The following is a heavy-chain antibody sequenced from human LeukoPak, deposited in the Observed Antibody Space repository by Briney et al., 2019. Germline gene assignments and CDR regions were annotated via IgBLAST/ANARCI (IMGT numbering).Heavy chain of an antibody. CDR3: AKDGRDYGDYAGDAFDI. V-gene: IGHV3-30*18. J-gene: IGHJ3*02. Sequence: GRSLRLSCAASGFTFSSYGMHWVRQAPGKGLEWVAFISYDGSNKYYADSVKGRFTISRDNSKNTLYLQMNSLRAEDTAVYYCAKDGRDYGDYAGDAFDIWGQGTMVTVSS. CDR1: GFTFSSYG. CDR2: ISYDGSNK. D-gene: IGHD4-17*01.